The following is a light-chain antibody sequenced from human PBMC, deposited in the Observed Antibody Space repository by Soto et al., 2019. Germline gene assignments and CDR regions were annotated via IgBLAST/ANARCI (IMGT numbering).Light chain of an antibody. Sequence: QSALTQPASVSGSPGQSITISCTGTSSDVAGYNYVSWYQQHPGKAPKLMIYDVSNRPSGVSNRFSGSKSGNTASLTISGLQAEDEADYYCSSYTSSSIPYVFGTGTKLTVL. CDR2: DVS. CDR1: SSDVAGYNY. V-gene: IGLV2-14*01. CDR3: SSYTSSSIPYV. J-gene: IGLJ1*01.